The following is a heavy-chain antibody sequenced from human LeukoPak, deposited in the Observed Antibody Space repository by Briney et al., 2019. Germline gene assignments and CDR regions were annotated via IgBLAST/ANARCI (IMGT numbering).Heavy chain of an antibody. V-gene: IGHV1-69*04. J-gene: IGHJ4*02. Sequence: GSSVKVSCKASGGTFSSYAISWVRQAPGQGLEWMGRIIPILGIANYAQKFQGRVTITADKSTSTAYMELSSLRSEDTAVYYCARGSGYYDSSGYYYLDYWGQGTLVTVSS. CDR2: IIPILGIA. CDR3: ARGSGYYDSSGYYYLDY. D-gene: IGHD3-22*01. CDR1: GGTFSSYA.